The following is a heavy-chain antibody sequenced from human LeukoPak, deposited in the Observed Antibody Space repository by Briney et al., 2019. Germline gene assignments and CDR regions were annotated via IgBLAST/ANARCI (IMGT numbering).Heavy chain of an antibody. CDR2: INPNHGDT. V-gene: IGHV1-2*02. CDR3: ARSPHILTGENFDY. D-gene: IGHD3-9*01. CDR1: GYTFTGYY. J-gene: IGHJ4*02. Sequence: ASVKVSCKASGYTFTGYYIHWVRQAPGQGLEWMGWINPNHGDTNYAQKFQDRVSMTRDTSISTAYMHLSRLRSADTAVYYCARSPHILTGENFDYWGQGTLLTVSS.